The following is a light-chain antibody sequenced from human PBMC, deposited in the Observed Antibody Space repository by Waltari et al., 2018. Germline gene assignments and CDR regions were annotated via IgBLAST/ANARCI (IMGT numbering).Light chain of an antibody. Sequence: QSVLTQPPSASGTPGQKVTIACSGSTSDIGGHTVVWYQQLPGTAPNLLIHSNDQRPSGVSDRFSGFKSGTSASLAISGLQSEDEGEYFCAAWDDSLTYVFGTGTKVTVL. V-gene: IGLV1-44*01. CDR3: AAWDDSLTYV. CDR1: TSDIGGHT. J-gene: IGLJ1*01. CDR2: SND.